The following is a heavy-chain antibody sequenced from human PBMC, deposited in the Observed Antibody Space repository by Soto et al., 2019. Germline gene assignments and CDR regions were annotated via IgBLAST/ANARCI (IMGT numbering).Heavy chain of an antibody. CDR2: SHHRENT. Sequence: QLQLQESGPGLVKPSETLSLTCTVSGGSITSSGYLWAWIRQPPGMGLEWIATSHHRENTYYNPSLRSRVTTSVDTSKNQLSLRLSSVTAADTAVYYCARQVGSGRWCFDLWGRGTLVTVS. J-gene: IGHJ2*01. CDR1: GGSITSSGYL. CDR3: ARQVGSGRWCFDL. V-gene: IGHV4-39*01. D-gene: IGHD2-2*01.